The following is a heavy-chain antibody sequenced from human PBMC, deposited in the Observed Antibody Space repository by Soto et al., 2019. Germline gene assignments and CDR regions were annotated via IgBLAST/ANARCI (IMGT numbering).Heavy chain of an antibody. CDR1: GYTFTSYG. Sequence: ASVKVSCKASGYTFTSYGISWVRQAPGQGLEWMGWISAYNGNTNYAQKLQGRVTMTTDTSTSTAYTELRSLRSDDTAVYYCARDEDIVATIKCVGDYCYYGMDVWGQGTTVTVSS. V-gene: IGHV1-18*04. D-gene: IGHD5-12*01. CDR3: ARDEDIVATIKCVGDYCYYGMDV. CDR2: ISAYNGNT. J-gene: IGHJ6*02.